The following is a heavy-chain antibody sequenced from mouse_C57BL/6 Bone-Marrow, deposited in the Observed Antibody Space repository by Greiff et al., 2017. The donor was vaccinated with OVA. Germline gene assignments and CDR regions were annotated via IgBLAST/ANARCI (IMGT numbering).Heavy chain of an antibody. J-gene: IGHJ2*01. Sequence: EVQVVESGGGLVKPGGSLKLSCAASGFTFSSYAMSWVRQTPEKRLEWVATISDGGSYTYYPDNVKGRFTISRDNAKNNLYLQMSHLKSEDTAMYYCARGYGYLHYFDYWGQGTTLTVSS. CDR1: GFTFSSYA. CDR3: ARGYGYLHYFDY. D-gene: IGHD2-2*01. V-gene: IGHV5-4*01. CDR2: ISDGGSYT.